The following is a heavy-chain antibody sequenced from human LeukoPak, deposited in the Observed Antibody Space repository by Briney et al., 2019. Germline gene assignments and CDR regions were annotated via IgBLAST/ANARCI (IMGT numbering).Heavy chain of an antibody. CDR3: TRQGHHNFEY. D-gene: IGHD1-14*01. Sequence: GGSLRLPCAASGFTLSNYWMSWVRQAPGKGLEWVANIKEDGSEKFYVDSVKGRFTISRDNAKNSLHLQLNSLRAEDTAVYYCTRQGHHNFEYWGQRTLVTVSS. J-gene: IGHJ4*02. V-gene: IGHV3-7*01. CDR2: IKEDGSEK. CDR1: GFTLSNYW.